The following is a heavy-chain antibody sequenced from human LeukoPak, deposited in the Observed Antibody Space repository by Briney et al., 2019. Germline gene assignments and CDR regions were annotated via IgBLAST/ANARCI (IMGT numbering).Heavy chain of an antibody. V-gene: IGHV3-64*04. CDR2: ISSNGATT. D-gene: IGHD3-22*01. CDR3: ARDPVESGYYPKFDH. CDR1: GFTFNRFY. Sequence: GGSLSLSCSASGFTFNRFYLHWVRQAPGKGLEFVSHISSNGATTYYADSVKGRFTISRDNSKNTLYLQMNSLRAEDTAVYYCARDPVESGYYPKFDHWGQGTLVTVSS. J-gene: IGHJ4*02.